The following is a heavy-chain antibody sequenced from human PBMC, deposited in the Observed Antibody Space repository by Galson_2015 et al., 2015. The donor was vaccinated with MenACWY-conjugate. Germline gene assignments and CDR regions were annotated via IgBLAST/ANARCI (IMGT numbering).Heavy chain of an antibody. CDR1: GFTFSSFA. CDR3: AKNGNYFGMGFDY. Sequence: SLRLSCAASGFTFSSFAMSWVRQAPGKGLEWASVITSSGGTTYYADSVKGRFTISRDNPKNTLYLQMDTLRAEDTATYYCAKNGNYFGMGFDYWGQGTRVT. CDR2: ITSSGGTT. J-gene: IGHJ4*02. D-gene: IGHD2/OR15-2a*01. V-gene: IGHV3-23*01.